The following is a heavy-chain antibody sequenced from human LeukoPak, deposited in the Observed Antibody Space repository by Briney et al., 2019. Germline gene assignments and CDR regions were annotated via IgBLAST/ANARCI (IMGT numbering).Heavy chain of an antibody. CDR3: ARGGYAGSGYPN. CDR2: INHSGST. Sequence: SETLSLTCAVYGGSFSGYYWSWIRQPPGKGLERIGEINHSGSTNYNPSLKSRVTISVDTSKNQFSLKLSSVTAADTAVYYCARGGYAGSGYPNWGQGTLVTVSS. V-gene: IGHV4-34*01. J-gene: IGHJ4*02. D-gene: IGHD3-22*01. CDR1: GGSFSGYY.